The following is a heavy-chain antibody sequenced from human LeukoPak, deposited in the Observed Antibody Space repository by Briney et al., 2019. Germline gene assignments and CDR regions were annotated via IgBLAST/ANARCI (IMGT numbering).Heavy chain of an antibody. Sequence: SETLSLTCTVSGVSISSSSYYWGWIRQPPGKGLEWIGTMYYSGSSHYNPSLESRVTISVDTSKNQFSLRLNSVTAADTAVYYCARTYGNYELDYWGQGALVTVSS. CDR3: ARTYGNYELDY. CDR2: MYYSGSS. V-gene: IGHV4-39*07. J-gene: IGHJ4*02. D-gene: IGHD4-11*01. CDR1: GVSISSSSYY.